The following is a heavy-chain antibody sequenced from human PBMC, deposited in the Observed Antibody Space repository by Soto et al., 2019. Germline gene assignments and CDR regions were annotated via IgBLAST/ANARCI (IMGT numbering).Heavy chain of an antibody. Sequence: QVTLKESGPVLVKPTDTLTLTCAVSGLSLSDAGVGVSWIRQPPGKALEWLAHIFSNDEKAYSTSLKRRLTISKDPSKSQVVLTMTTMDPLDTATYYCARWEIQLWAYDSWGQGTLVTVSS. CDR3: ARWEIQLWAYDS. J-gene: IGHJ4*02. D-gene: IGHD5-18*01. CDR2: IFSNDEK. CDR1: GLSLSDAGVG. V-gene: IGHV2-26*01.